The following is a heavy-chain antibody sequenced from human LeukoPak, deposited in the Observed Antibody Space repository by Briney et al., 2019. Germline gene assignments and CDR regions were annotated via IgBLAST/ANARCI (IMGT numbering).Heavy chain of an antibody. V-gene: IGHV4-34*01. CDR3: AREGDSSVYYDY. J-gene: IGHJ4*02. Sequence: YPSETLSLTCAVYRGSFSGYYWSWIRQPPGKGLDWIGEIHHSGSTNYNPSLKSRVTISADTSKNQFSLKLSSVTAADTAVYYCAREGDSSVYYDYWGQGTLVTVSS. CDR1: RGSFSGYY. CDR2: IHHSGST. D-gene: IGHD3-22*01.